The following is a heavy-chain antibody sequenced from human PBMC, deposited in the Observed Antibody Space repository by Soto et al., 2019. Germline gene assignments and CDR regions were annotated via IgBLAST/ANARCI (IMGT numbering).Heavy chain of an antibody. CDR1: GYTFTSYG. J-gene: IGHJ6*02. D-gene: IGHD6-6*01. Sequence: KVSCKGSGYTFTSYGISWVRRAPGQGLEWMGRISAYNGNTNYAQKLQGRVTMTTDTSTSTAYMELRSLRSDDTAVYYCARDPIAARRRSSYYGMDVWGQGTTVTVYS. CDR3: ARDPIAARRRSSYYGMDV. V-gene: IGHV1-18*04. CDR2: ISAYNGNT.